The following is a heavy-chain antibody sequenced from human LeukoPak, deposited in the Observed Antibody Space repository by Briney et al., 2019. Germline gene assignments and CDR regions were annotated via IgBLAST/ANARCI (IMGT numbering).Heavy chain of an antibody. CDR2: ISDNGVRT. V-gene: IGHV3-64D*06. J-gene: IGHJ4*02. CDR3: LTSLVATAEGY. CDR1: GFTFSGYA. D-gene: IGHD6-13*01. Sequence: GGSLRLSCSASGFTFSGYAMHWVRQAPGKGLEYVSAISDNGVRTYYADSVKGRFTISRDNSKNTLYLQMSSLRPEDTAVYYCLTSLVATAEGYWGQGTLVTVSS.